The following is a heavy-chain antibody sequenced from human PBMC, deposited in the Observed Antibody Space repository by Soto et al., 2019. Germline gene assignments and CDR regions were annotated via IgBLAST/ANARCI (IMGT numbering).Heavy chain of an antibody. J-gene: IGHJ4*02. CDR3: AKDNGQWLVSN. CDR1: GYIFTSYG. CDR2: ISTYNGNT. Sequence: QVQLVQSGTEVKRPGASVRVSCQASGYIFTSYGIGWVRQAPGQGLEWMGRISTYNGNTNYAQKFQGRVTMTTDTATSTAYMEVRSLRSDDTAVYYCAKDNGQWLVSNWVQGTLVTVS. D-gene: IGHD6-19*01. V-gene: IGHV1-18*01.